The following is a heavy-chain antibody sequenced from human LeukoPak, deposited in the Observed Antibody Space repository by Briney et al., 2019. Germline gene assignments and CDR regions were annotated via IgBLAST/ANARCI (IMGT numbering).Heavy chain of an antibody. D-gene: IGHD6-19*01. J-gene: IGHJ5*02. CDR3: AALRQQWLVEYNWFGP. V-gene: IGHV5-10-1*01. CDR2: IDPSDSYT. Sequence: GESLKISCKGSGYSFTSYWISWVRQMPGKGLEWMGRIDPSDSYTNYSPSFQGHVTISADKSISTAYLQWSSLKASDTAMYYCAALRQQWLVEYNWFGPWGQGTLVTVSS. CDR1: GYSFTSYW.